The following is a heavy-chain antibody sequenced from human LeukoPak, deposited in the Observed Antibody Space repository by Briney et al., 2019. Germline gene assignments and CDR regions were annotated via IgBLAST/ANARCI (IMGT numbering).Heavy chain of an antibody. Sequence: PSETLSLTCTVSGGTLSSYYWSWVRQPPGKGLEWIGYIYYSGSTNYSPFLKSRVTISVDTSKNQFSLKLSSVTAADPAVHYCARTPVVAATYYFDYWGQGTLVTVSS. CDR3: ARTPVVAATYYFDY. V-gene: IGHV4-59*08. CDR2: IYYSGST. J-gene: IGHJ4*02. CDR1: GGTLSSYY. D-gene: IGHD2-15*01.